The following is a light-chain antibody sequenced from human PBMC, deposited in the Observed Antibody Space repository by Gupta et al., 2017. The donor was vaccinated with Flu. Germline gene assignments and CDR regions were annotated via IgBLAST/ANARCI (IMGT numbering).Light chain of an antibody. CDR3: NSRDSSGNHYV. J-gene: IGLJ1*01. CDR2: GKN. V-gene: IGLV3-19*01. Sequence: QGASLRSYYASWYQQKPGQAPVLVIYGKNNRPSGIPDRFSGSSSGNTASLTITGAQAEDEADYYCNSRDSSGNHYVFGTGTKVTVL. CDR1: SLRSYY.